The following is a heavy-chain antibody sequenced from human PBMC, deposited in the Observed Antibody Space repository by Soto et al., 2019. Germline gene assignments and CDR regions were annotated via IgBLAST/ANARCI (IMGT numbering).Heavy chain of an antibody. CDR1: GYNFTRYT. Sequence: QVQLVQSGAEVRKPGASVKVSCKASGYNFTRYTLHWVRQAPGQRLEWMGWITAGDGTAKYSQKFQGRVTISRDMAANTVYMDLNSLRSEDTAVYYCVRDLYPTSFFWLHARGRGTLLTVSS. V-gene: IGHV1-3*01. CDR3: VRDLYPTSFFWLHA. D-gene: IGHD2-8*01. J-gene: IGHJ5*02. CDR2: ITAGDGTA.